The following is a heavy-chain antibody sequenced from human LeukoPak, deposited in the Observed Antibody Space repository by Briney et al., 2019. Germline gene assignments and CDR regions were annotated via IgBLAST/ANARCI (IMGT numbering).Heavy chain of an antibody. J-gene: IGHJ4*02. CDR3: AIERNHYYDSSGPSY. CDR1: GGSFSGYY. Sequence: SETLSLTCAVYGGSFSGYYWSWIRQPPGKGLEWIGEINHSGSTNYNPSLKSRVTISVDTSKNQFSLKLSSVTAADTAVYYCAIERNHYYDSSGPSYWGQGTLVTVSS. V-gene: IGHV4-34*01. CDR2: INHSGST. D-gene: IGHD3-22*01.